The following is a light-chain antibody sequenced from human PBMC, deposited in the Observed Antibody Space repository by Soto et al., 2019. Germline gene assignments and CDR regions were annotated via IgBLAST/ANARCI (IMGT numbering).Light chain of an antibody. CDR3: QHTTDFT. CDR1: SSSKW. J-gene: IGKJ2*01. Sequence: DIPMTQSPSTLAASVGDTVTMTCRSSSKWLAWYQKKPGKAPTLLIYDVSNLERGVPPRFSGSTSGAESTLTITGLQPDDLGTYYCQHTTDFTFGHGTKVEIK. V-gene: IGKV1-5*01. CDR2: DVS.